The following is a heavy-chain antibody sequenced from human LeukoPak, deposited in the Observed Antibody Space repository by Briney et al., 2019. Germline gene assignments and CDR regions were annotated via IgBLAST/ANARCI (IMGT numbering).Heavy chain of an antibody. CDR2: IDPSDSYT. Sequence: GESRKISCKGSGYSFTSYWISWVRQMPGKGLEWMGRIDPSDSYTNYSPSFQGHVTISADKSISTAYLQWSSLKASDTAMYYCARPSSGWYVLDYWGQGTLVTVSS. V-gene: IGHV5-10-1*01. J-gene: IGHJ4*02. CDR1: GYSFTSYW. CDR3: ARPSSGWYVLDY. D-gene: IGHD6-19*01.